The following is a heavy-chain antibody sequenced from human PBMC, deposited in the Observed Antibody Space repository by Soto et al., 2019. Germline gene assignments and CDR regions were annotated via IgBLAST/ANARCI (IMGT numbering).Heavy chain of an antibody. V-gene: IGHV1-69*13. D-gene: IGHD3-22*01. J-gene: IGHJ4*02. CDR2: VVPIFGKP. Sequence: SVKVSCKASGGTFSRYALNWVRQAPGQGPEWMGGVVPIFGKPKYAQKFQGRVTITADESTSTAYMELSSLRSEDTAVYYCARGVDYDSSAYYFFFWGQGTLVTVSS. CDR3: ARGVDYDSSAYYFFF. CDR1: GGTFSRYA.